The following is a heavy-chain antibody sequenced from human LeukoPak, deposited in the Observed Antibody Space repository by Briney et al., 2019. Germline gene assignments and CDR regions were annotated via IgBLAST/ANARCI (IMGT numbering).Heavy chain of an antibody. J-gene: IGHJ3*02. CDR3: AKDGGVPFVMTTVTTYAFDI. Sequence: GGSLRLSCAASGFTFSSYAIHWVRQAPGKGLEWVAVISYDGSNKYYADSVKGRFTISRDNSKNTLYLQMNSLRAEDTAVYYCAKDGGVPFVMTTVTTYAFDIWGQGTMVTVSS. D-gene: IGHD4-17*01. CDR2: ISYDGSNK. V-gene: IGHV3-30-3*01. CDR1: GFTFSSYA.